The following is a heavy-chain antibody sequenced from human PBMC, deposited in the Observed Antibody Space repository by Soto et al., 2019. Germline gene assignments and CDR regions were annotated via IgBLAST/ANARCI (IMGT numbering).Heavy chain of an antibody. J-gene: IGHJ4*02. CDR1: GGSISSYY. CDR2: IYYTGST. CDR3: ARETGGSGLPFDY. Sequence: SETLSLTCTVSGGSISSYYWIWLRQPPGKGLEWIGYIYYTGSTHYNPSLKSRVTMSVDTSKNQFSLKLTSVTAADTAVYYCARETGGSGLPFDYWGQGTLVTVSS. V-gene: IGHV4-59*01. D-gene: IGHD2-15*01.